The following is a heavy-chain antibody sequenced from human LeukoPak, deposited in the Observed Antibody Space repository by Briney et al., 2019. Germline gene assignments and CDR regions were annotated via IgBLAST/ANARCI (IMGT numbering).Heavy chain of an antibody. CDR1: GFTYDDYA. J-gene: IGHJ4*02. CDR2: ISWNSGSI. D-gene: IGHD2-2*01. Sequence: PGRSLRLSCAASGFTYDDYAMHWLRQAPGKGLEWVSGISWNSGSIVYADSVKGRFTISRDNAKNSLYLQMNSLRAEDMALYYCAKEGTSTYFDYWGQGTLVTVSS. V-gene: IGHV3-9*03. CDR3: AKEGTSTYFDY.